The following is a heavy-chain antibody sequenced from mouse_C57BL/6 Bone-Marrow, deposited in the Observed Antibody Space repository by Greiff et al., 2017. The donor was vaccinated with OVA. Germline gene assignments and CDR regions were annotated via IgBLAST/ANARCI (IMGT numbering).Heavy chain of an antibody. CDR3: ALWPPTRFDY. CDR2: ILPGSGSN. J-gene: IGHJ2*01. D-gene: IGHD1-1*02. CDR1: GYTFTGYW. V-gene: IGHV1-9*01. Sequence: QVQLKQSGAELMKPGASVKLSCKATGYTFTGYWIAWVKQRPGHGLEWLGEILPGSGSNDYNEKFKGKANFTADTSSHTAYSQLSSLTTEDSAIYYGALWPPTRFDYWGQGTTLTVSS.